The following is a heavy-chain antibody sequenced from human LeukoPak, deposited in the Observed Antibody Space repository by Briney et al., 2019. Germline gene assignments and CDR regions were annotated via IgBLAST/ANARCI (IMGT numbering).Heavy chain of an antibody. D-gene: IGHD3-10*01. CDR2: IYDDGGT. CDR3: ARDRAGRRSSWVEFDL. J-gene: IGHJ5*02. CDR1: GFLVTSTH. V-gene: IGHV3-53*05. Sequence: HPGGSLRLSCTVSGFLVTSTHMDWVRQAPGKGPEWVGIIYDDGGTDHAESVKGRFTISRDNSKNTMYLQMNSLRPEDSAVYYCARDRAGRRSSWVEFDLWGQGMLVTVSS.